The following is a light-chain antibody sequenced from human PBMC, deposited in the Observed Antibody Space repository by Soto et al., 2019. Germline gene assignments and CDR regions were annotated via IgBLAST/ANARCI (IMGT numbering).Light chain of an antibody. Sequence: EIVLTQSPATLSLSPGERATLSCGASQSVSNSYLAWYQQKPGLAPRLLIYDASTRATGIPVRFSGGGSGTDFTLTISRLEPEDFAVYYCQQYGSSPLTFGGGTKVEIK. V-gene: IGKV3D-20*01. CDR3: QQYGSSPLT. CDR2: DAS. CDR1: QSVSNSY. J-gene: IGKJ4*01.